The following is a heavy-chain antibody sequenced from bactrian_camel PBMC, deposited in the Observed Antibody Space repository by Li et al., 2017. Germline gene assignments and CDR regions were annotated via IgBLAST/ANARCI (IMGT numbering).Heavy chain of an antibody. D-gene: IGHD3*01. V-gene: IGHV3S26*01. CDR2: MNRDGTLS. J-gene: IGHJ4*01. CDR1: GVTFSDAC. CDR3: AADVMYCSGYDGRCCAEHEETYNY. Sequence: HVQLVESGGGSVQAGGSLRLSCLVSGVTFSDACINWFRQAPGKSREGVAAMNRDGTLSHARSLKGRFAISRDNAKSTHYLQMNDLEPEDTAMYFCAADVMYCSGYDGRCCAEHEETYNYWGQGTQVTVS.